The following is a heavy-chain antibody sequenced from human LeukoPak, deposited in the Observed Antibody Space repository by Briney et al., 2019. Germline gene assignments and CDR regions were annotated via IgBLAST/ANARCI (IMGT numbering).Heavy chain of an antibody. CDR3: AKIWFGELLFFMDV. J-gene: IGHJ6*03. CDR2: IRYDGSNK. D-gene: IGHD3-10*01. V-gene: IGHV3-30*02. Sequence: GGSLRLSCAASGFSFSSYGMHWGRQAPGKGLEWVAFIRYDGSNKYYADSVKGRFTISRDNSKNTLYLQMNSLRAEDTAVYYCAKIWFGELLFFMDVWGKGTTVTVSS. CDR1: GFSFSSYG.